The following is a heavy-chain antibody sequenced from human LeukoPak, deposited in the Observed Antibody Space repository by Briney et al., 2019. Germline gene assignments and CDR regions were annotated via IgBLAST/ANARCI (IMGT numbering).Heavy chain of an antibody. Sequence: SQTLSPTCTVSGGSISSSGYYWTWIRQHPGKGLEWIGHIYYSGSTYYNPSLKSRVTISLDTSKKQFSLNLSSVTAADTAVYYCAREYCSGVICSSNWFDPWGQGTLVTVSS. J-gene: IGHJ5*02. CDR3: AREYCSGVICSSNWFDP. CDR2: IYYSGST. CDR1: GGSISSSGYY. D-gene: IGHD2-15*01. V-gene: IGHV4-31*03.